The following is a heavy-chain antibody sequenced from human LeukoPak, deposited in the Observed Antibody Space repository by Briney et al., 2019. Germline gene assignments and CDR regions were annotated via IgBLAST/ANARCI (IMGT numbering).Heavy chain of an antibody. CDR1: GGTFSSYA. D-gene: IGHD3-10*01. CDR3: AREGAYYYGSGSYYLLYNWFDP. Sequence: SVKVSCKASGGTFSSYAISWVRQAPGQGLEWMGGIIPIFGTANYAQKFQGRVTITADESTSTAYMELSSLRSEDTAVYYCAREGAYYYGSGSYYLLYNWFDPWGQGTLVAVSS. J-gene: IGHJ5*02. V-gene: IGHV1-69*13. CDR2: IIPIFGTA.